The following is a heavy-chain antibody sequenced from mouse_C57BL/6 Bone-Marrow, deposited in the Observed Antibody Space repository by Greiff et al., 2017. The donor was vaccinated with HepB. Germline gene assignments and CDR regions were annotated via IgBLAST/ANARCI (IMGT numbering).Heavy chain of an antibody. CDR3: ARSGNYPSWFAY. CDR2: IDPSDSYT. V-gene: IGHV1-59*01. Sequence: QVQLQQPGAELVRPGTSVKLSCKASGYTFTSYWMHWVKQRPGQGLEWIGVIDPSDSYTNYNQKFKGKATLTVETSSSTAYMQLSSLTSEDSAVYYCARSGNYPSWFAYWGQGTLVTVSA. J-gene: IGHJ3*01. D-gene: IGHD2-1*01. CDR1: GYTFTSYW.